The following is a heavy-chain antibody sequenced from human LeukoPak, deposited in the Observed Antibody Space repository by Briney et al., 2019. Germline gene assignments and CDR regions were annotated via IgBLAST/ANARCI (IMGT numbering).Heavy chain of an antibody. CDR1: GGSFSGYY. D-gene: IGHD3-22*01. J-gene: IGHJ4*02. V-gene: IGHV4-34*01. CDR2: INHSGST. CDR3: ARSSGYYV. Sequence: SETLSLTCAVYGGSFSGYYWSWTRQTPGKGLEWIGEINHSGSTNYNPSLKSRVTISVYTSTNQFSLKLSSVTAADTAVYYCARSSGYYVWGQGTLVTVSS.